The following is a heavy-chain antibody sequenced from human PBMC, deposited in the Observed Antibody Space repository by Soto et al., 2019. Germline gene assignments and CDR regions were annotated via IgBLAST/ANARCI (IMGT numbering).Heavy chain of an antibody. CDR1: GGTFSSYA. V-gene: IGHV1-69*13. CDR2: IIPIFGTA. CDR3: ACIEYSSSDGGY. Sequence: GASVKVSCKDSGGTFSSYAISWVRQAPGQGLEWMGGIIPIFGTANYAQKFQGRVTITADESTSTAYMELSSLRSEDTAVYYCACIEYSSSDGGYWGQGTLDTVSS. J-gene: IGHJ4*02. D-gene: IGHD6-6*01.